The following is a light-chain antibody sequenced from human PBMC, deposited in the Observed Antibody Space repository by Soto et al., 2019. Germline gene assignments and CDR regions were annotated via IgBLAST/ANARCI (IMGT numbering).Light chain of an antibody. CDR3: MQALQIPIT. Sequence: DIVMTQSPLSLPVTPGEPASISCRSSQSLLHRNGYNHLNWYLQKPGQSPQLLIYLGSNRASGVXDXXSGSGSGTDFTLKISRVEAEDVGVYYCMQALQIPITFGGGTKVEIK. J-gene: IGKJ4*01. V-gene: IGKV2-28*01. CDR2: LGS. CDR1: QSLLHRNGYNH.